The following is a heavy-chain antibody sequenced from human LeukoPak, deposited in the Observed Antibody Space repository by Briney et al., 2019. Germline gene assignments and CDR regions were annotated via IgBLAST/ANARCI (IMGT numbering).Heavy chain of an antibody. CDR3: ARGAYYDSSGYSDFDY. D-gene: IGHD3-22*01. CDR1: GYTFTSYY. J-gene: IGHJ4*02. V-gene: IGHV1-46*01. CDR2: INPSGGST. Sequence: GASVKVSCKASGYTFTSYYMHWVRQAPGQGLEWMGIINPSGGSTSYAQKFQGRVTMTRDTSTSTVYMELSSLRSEDTAVCYCARGAYYDSSGYSDFDYWGQGTLVTVSS.